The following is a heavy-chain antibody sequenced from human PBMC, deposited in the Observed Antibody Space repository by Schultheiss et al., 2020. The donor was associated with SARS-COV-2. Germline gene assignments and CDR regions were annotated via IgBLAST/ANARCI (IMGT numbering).Heavy chain of an antibody. CDR2: INPNSGGT. Sequence: ASVKVSCKASGYTFTGYYMHWVRQAPGQGLEWMGWINPNSGGTNYAQKFQGWVTMTRDTSTSTVYMELSSLRSEDTAVYFCARHWPTGTFLGNYDYWGQGTLVTVSS. D-gene: IGHD2/OR15-2a*01. V-gene: IGHV1-2*04. CDR1: GYTFTGYY. CDR3: ARHWPTGTFLGNYDY. J-gene: IGHJ4*02.